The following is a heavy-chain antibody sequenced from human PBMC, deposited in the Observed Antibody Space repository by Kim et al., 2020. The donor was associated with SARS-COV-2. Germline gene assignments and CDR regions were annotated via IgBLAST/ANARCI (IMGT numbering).Heavy chain of an antibody. CDR1: GASVSSSSYY. V-gene: IGHV4-39*01. D-gene: IGHD2-15*01. CDR2: IYYSGAT. J-gene: IGHJ5*02. CDR3: ASRGRYCGAGSCYSFDP. Sequence: SETLSLTCTVSGASVSSSSYYWAWIRQPPGKGLEWIATIYYSGATYYTPSLRGRVTISLDTSKNQFSLKVTSITAADTAVYYCASRGRYCGAGSCYSFDPWGQGTLVTVSS.